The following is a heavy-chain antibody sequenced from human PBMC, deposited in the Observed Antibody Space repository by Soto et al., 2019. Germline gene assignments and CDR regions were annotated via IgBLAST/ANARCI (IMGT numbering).Heavy chain of an antibody. Sequence: PSETLSLTCTVSGGSISSYYWSWIRQPPGKGLEWIGYIYYSGSTNYNPSLKSRVTISVDTSKSQFSLKLSSVTAADTAVYYCARAKRGYSYGFGLDPWGQGTLVTVSS. J-gene: IGHJ5*02. CDR3: ARAKRGYSYGFGLDP. CDR1: GGSISSYY. CDR2: IYYSGST. D-gene: IGHD5-18*01. V-gene: IGHV4-59*01.